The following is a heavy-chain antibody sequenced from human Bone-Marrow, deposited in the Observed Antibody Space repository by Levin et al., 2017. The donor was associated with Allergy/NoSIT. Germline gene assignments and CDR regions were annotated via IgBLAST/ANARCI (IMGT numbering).Heavy chain of an antibody. J-gene: IGHJ5*02. D-gene: IGHD2-15*01. CDR2: ISSGSDYI. V-gene: IGHV3-21*01. Sequence: GESLKISCAASGFTFSSYSINWVRQAPGKGLEWVSSISSGSDYIFYTDSVKGRFTISRDNAKTSAYLQMNSLTTEDTAVYYCVREPLRGGWFDPWGQGTLVTVSS. CDR1: GFTFSSYS. CDR3: VREPLRGGWFDP.